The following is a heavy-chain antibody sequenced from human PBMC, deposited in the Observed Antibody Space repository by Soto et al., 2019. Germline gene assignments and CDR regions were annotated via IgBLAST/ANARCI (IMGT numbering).Heavy chain of an antibody. J-gene: IGHJ4*02. Sequence: QERLVQSGAEVRKPGSSVKVSCKVTGGTSTRYAINWVRQAPGQGLEGMGGFVPMFGTSKYTQKFQGRVTITADTSTNIAYMELRSLRSEDTAVYYCNRGSEYDFWSGYLWGQGTLVSVSS. CDR1: GGTSTRYA. D-gene: IGHD3-3*01. CDR2: FVPMFGTS. CDR3: NRGSEYDFWSGYL. V-gene: IGHV1-69*06.